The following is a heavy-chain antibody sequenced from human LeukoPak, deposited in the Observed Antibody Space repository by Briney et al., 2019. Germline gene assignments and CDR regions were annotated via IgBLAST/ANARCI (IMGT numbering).Heavy chain of an antibody. CDR2: IYHSGST. J-gene: IGHJ3*02. CDR3: ATENYDFWSGYADAFDI. Sequence: SETLSLTCAVSGYSISSGYYWGWIRQPPVKGLEWIGSIYHSGSTYYNPSLKSRVTISVDTSKNQFSLKLSSVTAADTAVYYCATENYDFWSGYADAFDIWGQRTMVTVSS. CDR1: GYSISSGYY. D-gene: IGHD3-3*01. V-gene: IGHV4-38-2*01.